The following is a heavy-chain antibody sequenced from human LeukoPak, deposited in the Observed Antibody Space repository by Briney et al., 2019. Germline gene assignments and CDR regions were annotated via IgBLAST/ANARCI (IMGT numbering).Heavy chain of an antibody. CDR3: ARSYSSSWIVDY. Sequence: PSETLSLTCTVSGGSVSSGSYYWSWIRQPPGKGLEWIGYIYYSGSTNYNPSLKSRVTISVDTSKNQFSLKLSSVTAADTAVYYCARSYSSSWIVDYWGQGTLVTVSS. J-gene: IGHJ4*02. CDR1: GGSVSSGSYY. CDR2: IYYSGST. V-gene: IGHV4-61*01. D-gene: IGHD6-6*01.